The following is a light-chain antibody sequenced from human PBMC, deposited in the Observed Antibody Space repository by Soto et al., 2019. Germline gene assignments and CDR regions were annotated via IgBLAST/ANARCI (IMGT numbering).Light chain of an antibody. J-gene: IGKJ1*01. CDR2: AAS. Sequence: DIQMTQSPSSLSASVGDRVTVTCRASQSISSYLNWYQQKPGKAPKLLIYAASSLQSGVPSRFSGSGSGTDFTLTISCLQSDDFATYYCQQSYSTPWTFGQGTKVDIK. V-gene: IGKV1-39*01. CDR3: QQSYSTPWT. CDR1: QSISSY.